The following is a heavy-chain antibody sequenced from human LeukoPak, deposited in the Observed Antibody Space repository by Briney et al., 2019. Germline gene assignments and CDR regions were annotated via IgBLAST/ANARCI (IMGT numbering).Heavy chain of an antibody. Sequence: GGSLRLSCAPPGFTFSSYWMHWVRQAPGKGLVWVSRISGGGNNIDYADSVKGRFTISRDNAKNTLYLQMNSLRAEDTAVYYCARDKGHAFDIWGQGTMITVSS. V-gene: IGHV3-74*01. CDR1: GFTFSSYW. CDR3: ARDKGHAFDI. CDR2: ISGGGNNI. J-gene: IGHJ3*02.